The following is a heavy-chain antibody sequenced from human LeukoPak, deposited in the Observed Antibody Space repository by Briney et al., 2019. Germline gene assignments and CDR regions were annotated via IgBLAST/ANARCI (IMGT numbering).Heavy chain of an antibody. J-gene: IGHJ5*02. CDR3: ARGAESAPDIVATIEIDASWFDP. CDR2: FYYSVST. V-gene: IGHV4-59*11. Sequence: PSETLSLTCTVSGDSISSQYWSWIRQPPGKGLEWIGYFYYSVSTNYNPSLKSRVTISVDTSKNQFSLKLSSVTAADTAVYYCARGAESAPDIVATIEIDASWFDPWGQGTLVTVSS. D-gene: IGHD5-12*01. CDR1: GDSISSQY.